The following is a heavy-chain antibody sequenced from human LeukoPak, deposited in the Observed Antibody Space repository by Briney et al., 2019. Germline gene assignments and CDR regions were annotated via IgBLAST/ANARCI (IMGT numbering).Heavy chain of an antibody. CDR3: ARRDILTGYYPGDAFDI. V-gene: IGHV3-21*01. CDR1: GFTFSSYN. J-gene: IGHJ3*02. Sequence: GGSLRLSCAASGFTFSSYNMNWVRQAPGQGLEWVSSITSGSSYIYYADSVKGRFTISRDNAKNSLYLQMNSLRAEDTAVYYCARRDILTGYYPGDAFDIWGQGTMVTVSS. CDR2: ITSGSSYI. D-gene: IGHD3-9*01.